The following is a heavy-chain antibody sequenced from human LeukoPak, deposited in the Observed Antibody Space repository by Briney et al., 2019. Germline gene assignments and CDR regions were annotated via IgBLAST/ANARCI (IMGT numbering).Heavy chain of an antibody. V-gene: IGHV1-8*03. CDR1: GYTFTSYD. CDR3: ARDVSRLVYAEAFDX. CDR2: MNPNSGNT. D-gene: IGHD2-8*01. Sequence: GASVKVSCKASGYTFTSYDINWLRQATGQGLEWMGWMNPNSGNTGYAQKFQGRVTITRNTSISTAYMELSSLRSEDTAVYYCARDVSRLVYAEAFDXWGQGTMVTVSS. J-gene: IGHJ3*02.